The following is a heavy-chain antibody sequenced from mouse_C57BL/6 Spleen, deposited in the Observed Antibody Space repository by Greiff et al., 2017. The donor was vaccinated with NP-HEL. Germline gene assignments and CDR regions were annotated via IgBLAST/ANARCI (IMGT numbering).Heavy chain of an antibody. CDR2: IRNKANGYTT. Sequence: EVQVVESGGGLVQPGGSLSLSCAASGFTFTDYYMSWVRQPPGKALEWLGFIRNKANGYTTEYSASVKGRFTISRDNSQSILYLQMNALRAEDSATYYCARGLWSNYERYYAMDYWGQGTSVTVSS. CDR3: ARGLWSNYERYYAMDY. V-gene: IGHV7-3*01. CDR1: GFTFTDYY. D-gene: IGHD2-5*01. J-gene: IGHJ4*01.